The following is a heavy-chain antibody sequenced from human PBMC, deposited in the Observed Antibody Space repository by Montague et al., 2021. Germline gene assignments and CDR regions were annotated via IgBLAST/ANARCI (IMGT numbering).Heavy chain of an antibody. CDR1: GFTFSRYW. V-gene: IGHV3-74*01. Sequence: SLRLSWAASGFTFSRYWMHWVRQAPGKGLVWVSRINSDGSSTSYADSVKGRFTISRDNAKNTLYLQMNSLRAEDTAVYYCARQATVTTEVGWNYFDYWGQGTLDTVSS. J-gene: IGHJ4*02. CDR3: ARQATVTTEVGWNYFDY. D-gene: IGHD4-17*01. CDR2: INSDGSST.